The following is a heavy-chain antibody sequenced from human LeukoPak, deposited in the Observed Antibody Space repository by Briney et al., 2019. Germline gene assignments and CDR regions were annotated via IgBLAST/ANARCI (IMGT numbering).Heavy chain of an antibody. CDR2: IYYSGST. Sequence: SQTLSLTCTVSGGSIRNDNYYWSWVRQHPGKGLEWIGYIYYSGSTYYNPSLKSRVTLLVDSSKSHFSLKLTSVSTAGTAVYYCARLYGSGKNYFDYWGQGTLVTVSS. V-gene: IGHV4-31*03. D-gene: IGHD3-10*01. J-gene: IGHJ4*02. CDR3: ARLYGSGKNYFDY. CDR1: GGSIRNDNYY.